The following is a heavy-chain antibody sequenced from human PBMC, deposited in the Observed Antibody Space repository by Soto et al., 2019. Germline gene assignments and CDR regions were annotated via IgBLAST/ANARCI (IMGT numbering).Heavy chain of an antibody. J-gene: IGHJ6*03. CDR2: ISNNGAHT. D-gene: IGHD6-13*01. Sequence: EAQLVESGGGLVQPGGSLRLSCAASGFTFSNYEMHWVRQAPGKGLEYVSGISNNGAHTDYAKSVKGRFTISRDNSENTLYPQMGNLRAEDMALYFCARRGYGSRWPNVYMDVWGKGTTVTVSS. CDR1: GFTFSNYE. CDR3: ARRGYGSRWPNVYMDV. V-gene: IGHV3-64*01.